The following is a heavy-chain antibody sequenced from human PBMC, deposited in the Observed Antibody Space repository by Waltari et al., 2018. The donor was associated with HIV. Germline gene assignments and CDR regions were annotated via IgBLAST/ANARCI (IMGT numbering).Heavy chain of an antibody. CDR3: ARGQYGPGSREDY. CDR1: GGSSSTYY. CDR2: INHSGKT. D-gene: IGHD3-10*01. V-gene: IGHV4-34*02. Sequence: QVQLQQWGTGLLKPSETLSPTCAVQGGSSSTYYWSWIRQPPGKGLEWIAEINHSGKTNYNPSLKSRLTISVDTSKTQFSVKLTSVTAADTAVYFCARGQYGPGSREDYCGQGTLVTVAS. J-gene: IGHJ4*02.